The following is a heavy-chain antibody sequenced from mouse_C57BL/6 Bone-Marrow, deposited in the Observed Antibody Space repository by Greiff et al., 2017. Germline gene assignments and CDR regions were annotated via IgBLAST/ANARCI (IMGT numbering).Heavy chain of an antibody. Sequence: VQLQQSGAELVRPGASVKLSCTASGFNIKDDYMHWVKQRPEQGLEWIGWIDPENGDTEYASKFQGKATITVDTSSNTAYLQLSSLTSEDTAVYYCARRLTGTRGDYWGQGTTLTVSS. J-gene: IGHJ2*01. CDR3: ARRLTGTRGDY. D-gene: IGHD4-1*01. CDR2: IDPENGDT. V-gene: IGHV14-4*01. CDR1: GFNIKDDY.